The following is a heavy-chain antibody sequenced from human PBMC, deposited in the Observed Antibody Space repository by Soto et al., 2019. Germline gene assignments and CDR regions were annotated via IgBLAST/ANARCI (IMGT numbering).Heavy chain of an antibody. CDR2: IYHSGST. V-gene: IGHV4-30-2*01. CDR1: GGSISSGGHS. Sequence: QLQLQESGSGRVKPSQTLSLTCAVSGGSISSGGHSWSWIRQPPGKGLEWIGYIYHSGSTYYNPALKSRVTISVHRSKNQFSLKLSSVTAADTAVYYCARVPGPWGEGTLVTVS. CDR3: ARVPGP. D-gene: IGHD7-27*01. J-gene: IGHJ5*02.